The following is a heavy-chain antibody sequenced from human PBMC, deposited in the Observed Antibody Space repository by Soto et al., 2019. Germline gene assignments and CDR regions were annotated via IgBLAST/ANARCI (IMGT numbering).Heavy chain of an antibody. Sequence: PSETLSLTCGVSGYSISSGYYWGWIRQPPGKGLEWVGSTYHSGSTYYNPSLKSRVTISVDTSKNHFSLNLSSVTAADTAVYYCARDAITSIRGVNSWLDHSGEGILVTVYS. CDR2: TYHSGST. CDR3: ARDAITSIRGVNSWLDH. CDR1: GYSISSGYY. D-gene: IGHD3-10*01. J-gene: IGHJ5*02. V-gene: IGHV4-38-2*02.